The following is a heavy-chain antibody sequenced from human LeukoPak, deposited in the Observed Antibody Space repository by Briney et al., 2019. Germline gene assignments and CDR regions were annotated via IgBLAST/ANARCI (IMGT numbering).Heavy chain of an antibody. V-gene: IGHV1-18*01. CDR1: NYTFSDYD. J-gene: IGHJ4*02. D-gene: IGHD4-17*01. CDR2: VSKYTGNA. CDR3: AREDDRSFGAYDC. Sequence: ASVKVSCKASNYTFSDYDVTWVRQAPQEGLEWMGWVSKYTGNADYAPKFQGRVSMTTDTSTRTAYMELRSLRPDDTAVYFCAREDDRSFGAYDCWGQGTLVTVS.